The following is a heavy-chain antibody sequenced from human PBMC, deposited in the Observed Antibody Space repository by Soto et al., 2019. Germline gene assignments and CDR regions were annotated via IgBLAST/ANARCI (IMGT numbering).Heavy chain of an antibody. CDR1: GCGFGSYS. V-gene: IGHV1-69*01. Sequence: CTASGCGFGSYSRRSVRQSPGQGLEWMGGIIPIFGTANYAQKFQGRVTITADESTSTAYMELSSLRSEDTAVYYCAGARSSYYYVYYFDYWGQGTLVTVSS. CDR3: AGARSSYYYVYYFDY. CDR2: IIPIFGTA. D-gene: IGHD3-22*01. J-gene: IGHJ4*02.